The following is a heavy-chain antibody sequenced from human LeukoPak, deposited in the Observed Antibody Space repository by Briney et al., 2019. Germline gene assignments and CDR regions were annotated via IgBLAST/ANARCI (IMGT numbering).Heavy chain of an antibody. Sequence: GASVKVSCKASGHTFTSYGISWVRQAPGQGLEWMGWINPNSGGTNYAQKFQGRVTMTRDTSISTAYMELSRLRSDDTAVYYCARRGLHYFDYWGQGTLVTVSS. CDR3: ARRGLHYFDY. CDR2: INPNSGGT. CDR1: GHTFTSYG. V-gene: IGHV1-2*02. J-gene: IGHJ4*02.